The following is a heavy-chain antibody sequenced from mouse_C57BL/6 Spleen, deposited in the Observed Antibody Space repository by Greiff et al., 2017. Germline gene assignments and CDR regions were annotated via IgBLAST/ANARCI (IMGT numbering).Heavy chain of an antibody. J-gene: IGHJ1*03. D-gene: IGHD2-1*01. CDR1: GYTFTSYW. CDR2: INPSNGGT. V-gene: IGHV1-53*01. Sequence: QVQLQQPGTELVKPGASVKLSCKASGYTFTSYWMHWVKQRPGQGLEWIGNINPSNGGTNYNEKFKSKATLTVDKSSSTAYMQLSSLPSEDSAVYYCARSEGYGNYDWYFDVWGTGTTVTVSS. CDR3: ARSEGYGNYDWYFDV.